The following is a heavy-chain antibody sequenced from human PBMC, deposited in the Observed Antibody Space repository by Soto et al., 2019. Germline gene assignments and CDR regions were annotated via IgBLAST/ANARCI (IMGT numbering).Heavy chain of an antibody. V-gene: IGHV1-58*01. CDR3: AADKYYYDSSGYYPHDAFDI. CDR2: IVVGSGNT. J-gene: IGHJ3*02. D-gene: IGHD3-22*01. Sequence: GASVKVSCKASGFTFTSSAVQWVRQARGQSLEWIGWIVVGSGNTNYAQKFQERVTITRDMSTSTAYMELSSLRSEDTAVCYCAADKYYYDSSGYYPHDAFDIWGQGTMVTVSS. CDR1: GFTFTSSA.